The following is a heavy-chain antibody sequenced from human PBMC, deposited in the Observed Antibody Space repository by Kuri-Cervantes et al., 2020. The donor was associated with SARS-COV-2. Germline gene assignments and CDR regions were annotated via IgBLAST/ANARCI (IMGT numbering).Heavy chain of an antibody. CDR3: AREGSYGYAFDI. CDR1: GFTFSSYA. V-gene: IGHV3-30-3*01. CDR2: ISYDGNNK. D-gene: IGHD1-26*01. Sequence: GESLKISCAASGFTFSSYAMHWVRQAPGKGLEWVAVISYDGNNKYYADSVKGRFTISRDNSKNTLYLQMNSLRAEDTAVYYCAREGSYGYAFDIWGQGTMVTVSS. J-gene: IGHJ3*02.